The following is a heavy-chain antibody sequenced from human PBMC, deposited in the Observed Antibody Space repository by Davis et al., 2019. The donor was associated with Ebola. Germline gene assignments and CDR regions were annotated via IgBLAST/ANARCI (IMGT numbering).Heavy chain of an antibody. CDR3: ARDRGYNYGLPDY. CDR1: GFTFSSYG. Sequence: SLKISCAVSGFTFSSYGMHWVRQAPGKGLEWVAVIWYDGTNKYHADSVKGRFTISRDNSKNTLYLQMNSLRAEDTAVYYCARDRGYNYGLPDYWGQGTLVTVSS. V-gene: IGHV3-33*01. J-gene: IGHJ4*02. D-gene: IGHD5-18*01. CDR2: IWYDGTNK.